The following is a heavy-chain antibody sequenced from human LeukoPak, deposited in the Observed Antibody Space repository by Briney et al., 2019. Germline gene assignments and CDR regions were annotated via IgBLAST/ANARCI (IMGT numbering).Heavy chain of an antibody. Sequence: PSETLSLTCTVSGGSISSYYWSWIRQPPGKGLEGIGYIYYSGSTNYNPSLKSRVTISVDTSKNQFSLKLYSVTAADTAMYYCARSRRRIQLRVSFDYWGQGTLVTVSS. D-gene: IGHD5-18*01. CDR3: ARSRRRIQLRVSFDY. CDR2: IYYSGST. V-gene: IGHV4-59*12. CDR1: GGSISSYY. J-gene: IGHJ4*02.